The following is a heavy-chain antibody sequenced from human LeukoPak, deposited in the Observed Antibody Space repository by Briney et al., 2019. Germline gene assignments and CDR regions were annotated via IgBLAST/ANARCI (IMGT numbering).Heavy chain of an antibody. Sequence: PSETLSLTCTVSGGSISANYWIWMRQPAGKGLEYIGRIYSSGSTNYNPSLKSRVTMSVDTSKNQFSLKLSSVTAADTAVYYCARGGADYGYYFDYWGQGTLVTVSS. CDR3: ARGGADYGYYFDY. CDR1: GGSISANY. V-gene: IGHV4-4*07. D-gene: IGHD4-17*01. J-gene: IGHJ4*02. CDR2: IYSSGST.